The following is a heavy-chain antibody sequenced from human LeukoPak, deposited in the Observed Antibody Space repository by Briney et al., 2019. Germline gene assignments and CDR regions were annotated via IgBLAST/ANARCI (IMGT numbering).Heavy chain of an antibody. CDR1: GFTFSSYG. J-gene: IGHJ3*02. CDR2: IRYDGSNK. D-gene: IGHD1-26*01. CDR3: AKDLGASDAFDI. Sequence: GGSLRLSCAASGFTFSSYGMHWVRQAPGKGLEWVAFIRYDGSNKYYADSVKGRFTISRDDSKNTLYLQMNSLRAEDTAVYYCAKDLGASDAFDIWGQGTMVTVSS. V-gene: IGHV3-30*02.